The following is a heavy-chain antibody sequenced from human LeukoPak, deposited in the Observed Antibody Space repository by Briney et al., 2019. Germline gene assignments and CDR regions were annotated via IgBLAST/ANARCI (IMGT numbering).Heavy chain of an antibody. J-gene: IGHJ4*02. D-gene: IGHD3-22*01. CDR1: GGSMSSYY. Sequence: SETLSLTCTVSGGSMSSYYWSWFRQPPEKGLEWIGYIYYSGSTNYNSSLESRVTISVDTSKNHFSLNLSSVTAADTAVYYCASLDSSGYYYLFDYWGQGTLVTVSS. V-gene: IGHV4-59*08. CDR2: IYYSGST. CDR3: ASLDSSGYYYLFDY.